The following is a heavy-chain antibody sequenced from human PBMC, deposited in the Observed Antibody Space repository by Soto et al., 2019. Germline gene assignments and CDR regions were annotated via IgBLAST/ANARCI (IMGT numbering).Heavy chain of an antibody. V-gene: IGHV4-31*03. CDR3: ARELNLHGDFDY. J-gene: IGHJ4*02. CDR2: IYYSGST. CDR1: GGSISSGGYY. Sequence: KPSETLSLTCTVSGGSISSGGYYWSWIRQHPGKGLEWIGYIYYSGSTYYNPSLKSRVTISVDTSKNQFSLKLSSVTAADTAVYYCARELNLHGDFDYWGQGTLVTVSS. D-gene: IGHD3-10*01.